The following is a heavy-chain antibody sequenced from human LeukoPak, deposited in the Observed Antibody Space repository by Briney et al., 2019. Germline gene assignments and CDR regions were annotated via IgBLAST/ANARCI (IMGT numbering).Heavy chain of an antibody. V-gene: IGHV3-30*03. CDR1: GFSFSSYG. Sequence: TGRSLRLSCAASGFSFSSYGMHWVRQPPGKGLEWVAFISYDGSNKYYADSVKGRFTISRDNSQNTVYLQMNSLRGEDTAVYYCARDGTSYGMDVWGQGTTATVSS. D-gene: IGHD1-1*01. CDR2: ISYDGSNK. CDR3: ARDGTSYGMDV. J-gene: IGHJ6*02.